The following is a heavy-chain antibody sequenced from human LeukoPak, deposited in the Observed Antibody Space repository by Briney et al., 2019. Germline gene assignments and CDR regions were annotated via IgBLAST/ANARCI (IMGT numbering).Heavy chain of an antibody. CDR1: GFTASSNY. CDR2: IYSGGST. CDR3: ARSGILGANPYYYGMDV. Sequence: GGSLRLSCAASGFTASSNYMSWVRQAPGKGLEWVSVIYSGGSTYYADSVKGRFTISRDNSKNTLYLQMNSLRAEDTAVYYCARSGILGANPYYYGMDVWGQGTTVTVSS. D-gene: IGHD1-26*01. V-gene: IGHV3-53*01. J-gene: IGHJ6*02.